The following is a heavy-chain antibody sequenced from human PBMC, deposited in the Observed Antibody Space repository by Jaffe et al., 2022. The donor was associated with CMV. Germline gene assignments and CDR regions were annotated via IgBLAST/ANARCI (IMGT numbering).Heavy chain of an antibody. J-gene: IGHJ4*02. CDR1: GFTFDDHA. D-gene: IGHD3-22*01. V-gene: IGHV3-9*01. CDR2: ISWNSGKE. Sequence: EVQLVESGGGLAQPGGSLTLSCAGSGFTFDDHAIHWVRQAPGKGLEWVSGISWNSGKEDYADSVKGRFTISRDNARNSLYLQMNSLRTEDTALYYCAKEPYSDSSGPKGSLDYWGQGTLVTVSS. CDR3: AKEPYSDSSGPKGSLDY.